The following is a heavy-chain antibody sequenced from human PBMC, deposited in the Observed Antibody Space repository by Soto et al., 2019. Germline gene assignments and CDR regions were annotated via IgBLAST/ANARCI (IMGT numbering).Heavy chain of an antibody. CDR3: ARSQEVDGHFDY. Sequence: SETLSLTCAVSGYSISSSNWWGWFRQPPGKGLEWIGYIYYSGSTYYNPSLKSRVTMSVDTSKNQFSLKLSSVTAVDTAVYYCARSQEVDGHFDYWGQGTLVTVS. CDR2: IYYSGST. J-gene: IGHJ4*02. D-gene: IGHD6-19*01. CDR1: GYSISSSNW. V-gene: IGHV4-28*01.